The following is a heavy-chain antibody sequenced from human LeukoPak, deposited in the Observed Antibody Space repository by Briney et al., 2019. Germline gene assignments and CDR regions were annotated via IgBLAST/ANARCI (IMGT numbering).Heavy chain of an antibody. Sequence: GGSLRLSCAASGFTFSSYSMNWVRQAPGKGLEWVSSISSSSSYIYYADSVKGRFIISRDNAKNSLYLQMNSLRAEDTAVYYCARPRTYYYDSSGSSFDYWGQGTLVTVSS. CDR1: GFTFSSYS. D-gene: IGHD3-22*01. CDR3: ARPRTYYYDSSGSSFDY. J-gene: IGHJ4*02. CDR2: ISSSSSYI. V-gene: IGHV3-21*01.